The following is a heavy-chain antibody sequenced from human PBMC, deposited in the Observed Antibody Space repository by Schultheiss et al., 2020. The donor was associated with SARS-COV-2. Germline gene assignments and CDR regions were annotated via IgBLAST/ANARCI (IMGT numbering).Heavy chain of an antibody. CDR2: TYYSGST. Sequence: SQTLSLTCTVSGGPIHSSGYYWVWIRQPPGKGLEWIGATYYSGSTYYNPSLKSRVTISVDTSKNQFSLKLSSVTAADTAVYYCARQDCSGGSCYSLFDYWGQGTLVTVSS. CDR3: ARQDCSGGSCYSLFDY. D-gene: IGHD2-15*01. J-gene: IGHJ4*02. CDR1: GGPIHSSGYY. V-gene: IGHV4-39*01.